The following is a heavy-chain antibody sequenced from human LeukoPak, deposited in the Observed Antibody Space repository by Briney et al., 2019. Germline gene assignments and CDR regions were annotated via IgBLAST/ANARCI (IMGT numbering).Heavy chain of an antibody. D-gene: IGHD3-22*01. CDR2: IHVAGNT. V-gene: IGHV3-53*01. CDR3: ARDVQSGYYGY. J-gene: IGHJ4*02. CDR1: GFIVTSNF. Sequence: GGSLRLSCAASGFIVTSNFMSWVRQTPGKGLEWVSIIHVAGNTYYADAVKGRFTISRDTSKNTLYLQMNSLGAEDTAVYYCARDVQSGYYGYWGQGTLVTVSS.